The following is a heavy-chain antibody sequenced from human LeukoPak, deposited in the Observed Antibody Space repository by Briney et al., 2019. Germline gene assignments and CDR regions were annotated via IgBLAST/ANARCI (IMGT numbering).Heavy chain of an antibody. V-gene: IGHV3-23*01. CDR1: GFTFSNYA. CDR2: ILGSGGST. CDR3: AKWGDYDVLTGYYVPDY. J-gene: IGHJ4*02. Sequence: TGGSLRLSCAASGFTFSNYAMSWVRHAPGKGLEWVSAILGSGGSTYYADSVKGRFTVCRDNSKSTLYLQMNSLRAEDTALYYCAKWGDYDVLTGYYVPDYWGQGTLVTVSS. D-gene: IGHD3-9*01.